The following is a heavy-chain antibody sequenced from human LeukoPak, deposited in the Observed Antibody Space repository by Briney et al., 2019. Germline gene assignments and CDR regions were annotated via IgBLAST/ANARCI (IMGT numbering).Heavy chain of an antibody. CDR1: GGTLSRYT. V-gene: IGHV1-69*02. Sequence: SVKVSRKASGGTLSRYTLSWVRPAPGQGVEWMGRIIPILGIANLPQKFQDRVTITADKSPSTAYMELSSLRSEDTAVYYCARGGPPQYSSGWTGFDYWGQGTLVTVSS. CDR3: ARGGPPQYSSGWTGFDY. J-gene: IGHJ4*02. D-gene: IGHD6-19*01. CDR2: IIPILGIA.